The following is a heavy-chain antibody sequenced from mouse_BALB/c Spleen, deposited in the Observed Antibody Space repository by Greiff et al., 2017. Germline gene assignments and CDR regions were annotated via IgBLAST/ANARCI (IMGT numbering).Heavy chain of an antibody. J-gene: IGHJ2*01. V-gene: IGHV1-14*01. CDR1: GYTFTSYV. CDR2: INPSTGYT. CDR3: ARDYSPYFDY. Sequence: EVQLQQSGPELVKPGASVKMSCKASGYTFTSYVMHWVKQKPGQGLEWIGYINPSTGYTEYNQKFKDKATLTADKSSSTAYMQLSSLTSEDSAVYYCARDYSPYFDYWGQGTTLTVSS. D-gene: IGHD2-13*01.